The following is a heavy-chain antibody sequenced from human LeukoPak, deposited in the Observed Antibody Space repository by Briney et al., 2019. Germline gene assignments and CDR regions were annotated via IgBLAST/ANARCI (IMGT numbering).Heavy chain of an antibody. CDR3: ARVGYYYGSASPVGWFDP. CDR1: GGSISSYY. CDR2: IYYSGST. Sequence: SETLSLTCTVSGGSISSYYWSWIRQPPGKGLEWIGYIYYSGSTNYNPSLKSRVTISVDTSKNQFSLKLSSVTAADTAVYYCARVGYYYGSASPVGWFDPWGQGTLVTVSS. J-gene: IGHJ5*02. D-gene: IGHD3-10*01. V-gene: IGHV4-59*01.